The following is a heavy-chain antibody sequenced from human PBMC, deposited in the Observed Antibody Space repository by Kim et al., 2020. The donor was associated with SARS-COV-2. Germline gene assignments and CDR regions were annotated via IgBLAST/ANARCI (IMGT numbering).Heavy chain of an antibody. V-gene: IGHV1-18*01. D-gene: IGHD6-25*01. CDR3: ARVRQRSLDY. J-gene: IGHJ4*02. Sequence: GNKNNAPRLKGRVPMTTDTSTSTAYMELRSLRSDDTAVYYCARVRQRSLDYWGQGTLVTVSS. CDR2: GNK.